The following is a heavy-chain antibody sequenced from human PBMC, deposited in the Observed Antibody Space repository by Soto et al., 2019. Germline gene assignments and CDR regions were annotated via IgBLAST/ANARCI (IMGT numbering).Heavy chain of an antibody. J-gene: IGHJ5*02. V-gene: IGHV1-2*02. CDR3: ARFPGAGTKLGPQQYWFDP. CDR2: INPNSGGT. CDR1: GYTFTGYY. Sequence: GASVKVSCKASGYTFTGYYMHWVRQAPGQGLGWMGWINPNSGGTNYAQKFQGRVTMTRDTSISTAYMELSRLRSDDTAVYYCARFPGAGTKLGPQQYWFDPWGQGTLVTVSS. D-gene: IGHD1-1*01.